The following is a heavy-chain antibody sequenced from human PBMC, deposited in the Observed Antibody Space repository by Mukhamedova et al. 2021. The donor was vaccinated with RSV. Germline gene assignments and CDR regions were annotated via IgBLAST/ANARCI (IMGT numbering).Heavy chain of an antibody. CDR3: ASSVVPAAVWYFDY. V-gene: IGHV1-69*01. Sequence: GLEWMGGIIPIFGTANYAQKFQGRVTITADESTSTAYMELSSLRSEDTAVYYCASSVVPAAVWYFDYWGQGTLVTVSS. CDR2: IIPIFGTA. J-gene: IGHJ4*02. D-gene: IGHD2-2*01.